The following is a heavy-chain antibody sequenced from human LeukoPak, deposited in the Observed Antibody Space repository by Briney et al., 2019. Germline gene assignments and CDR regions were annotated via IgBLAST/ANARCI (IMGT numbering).Heavy chain of an antibody. CDR1: GYTFTSYG. Sequence: ASVKVSCKASGYTFTSYGISWVRQAPGQGLEWMGWISAYNGNTNYAQKLQGRVTMTTDTSTSTAYKELRSLRSDDTAVYYCARDENGSSGWCPRPHFDYWGQGTLVTVSS. CDR3: ARDENGSSGWCPRPHFDY. V-gene: IGHV1-18*01. D-gene: IGHD6-19*01. CDR2: ISAYNGNT. J-gene: IGHJ4*02.